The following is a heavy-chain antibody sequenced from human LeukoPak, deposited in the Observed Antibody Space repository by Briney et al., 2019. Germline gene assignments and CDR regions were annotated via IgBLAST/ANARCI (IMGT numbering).Heavy chain of an antibody. Sequence: SETLSLTCAVYGGSFSGYYWSWIRKPPGKGLGWIGEINHSGSTNYNPSLKSRVTISVDTSKNQFSLKLSSVTAADTAVYYCARGRYCSGGSCHKHYNYYYYMDVWGKGTTVTVSS. CDR2: INHSGST. CDR3: ARGRYCSGGSCHKHYNYYYYMDV. V-gene: IGHV4-34*01. J-gene: IGHJ6*03. CDR1: GGSFSGYY. D-gene: IGHD2-15*01.